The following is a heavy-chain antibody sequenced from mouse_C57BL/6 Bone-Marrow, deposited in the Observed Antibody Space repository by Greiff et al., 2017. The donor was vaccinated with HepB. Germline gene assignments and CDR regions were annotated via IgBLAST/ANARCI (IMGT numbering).Heavy chain of an antibody. D-gene: IGHD1-1*01. CDR1: GYTFTSYW. Sequence: QVQLQQPGAELVRPGSSVKLSCKASGYTFTSYWMDWVKQRPGQGLEWIGNIYPSDSENHYNQKFKDKATLTVDKSSSTAYMQLSSLSSEDSAVYYCAITEGSLYAMDYWGQGTSVTVPS. CDR3: AITEGSLYAMDY. J-gene: IGHJ4*01. CDR2: IYPSDSEN. V-gene: IGHV1-61*01.